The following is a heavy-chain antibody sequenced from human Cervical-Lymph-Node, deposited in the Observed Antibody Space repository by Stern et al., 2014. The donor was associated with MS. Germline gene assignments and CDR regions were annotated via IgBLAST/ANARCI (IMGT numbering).Heavy chain of an antibody. CDR2: IYPGDSDT. J-gene: IGHJ3*02. CDR3: ARQGNYHDSHAFDI. Sequence: VQLVQSGADVKKSGESLKISCKGAGYSFSSHWIAWVRQKPGKGLEWMGIIYPGDSDTRHSPSFQGQVSISVDKSTSTAYLQWSSLTDSDTAIYYCARQGNYHDSHAFDIWGQGTMVIVSS. D-gene: IGHD3-22*01. CDR1: GYSFSSHW. V-gene: IGHV5-51*01.